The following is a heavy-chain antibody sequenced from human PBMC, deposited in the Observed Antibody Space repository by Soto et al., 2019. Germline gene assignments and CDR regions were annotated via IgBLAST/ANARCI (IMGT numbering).Heavy chain of an antibody. CDR1: GFTVSSNY. J-gene: IGHJ4*02. Sequence: PGGSLRLSCAASGFTVSSNYMSWVRQAPGKGLEWVSVIYSGGSTYYADSVKGRFTISRDNSKNTLYLQMNSLRAEDTAVYYCAREHDSSGYGPQFDDWGQGTLVTVSS. CDR3: AREHDSSGYGPQFDD. D-gene: IGHD3-22*01. CDR2: IYSGGST. V-gene: IGHV3-66*01.